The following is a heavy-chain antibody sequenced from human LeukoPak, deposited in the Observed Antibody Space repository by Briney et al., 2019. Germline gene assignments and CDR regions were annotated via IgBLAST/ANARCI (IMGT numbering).Heavy chain of an antibody. D-gene: IGHD5-12*01. CDR2: IYYSGST. Sequence: KPSETLSLTCTVSGGSISSSSYYWGWIRQPPGKGLEGIGSIYYSGSTYYNPSLKSRVTISVDTSKNQFSLKLSSVTAADTAVYYCTRDQRSGYSGYDYYYYYYMDVWGKGTTVTVSS. V-gene: IGHV4-39*07. CDR3: TRDQRSGYSGYDYYYYYYMDV. CDR1: GGSISSSSYY. J-gene: IGHJ6*03.